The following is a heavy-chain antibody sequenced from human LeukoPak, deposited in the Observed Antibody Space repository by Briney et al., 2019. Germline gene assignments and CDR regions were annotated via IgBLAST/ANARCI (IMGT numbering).Heavy chain of an antibody. J-gene: IGHJ4*02. CDR2: IKSKTDGGTT. D-gene: IGHD3-22*01. V-gene: IGHV3-15*01. CDR1: GFTFSNAW. Sequence: PGGSLRLSCAASGFTFSNAWMSWVRQAPGKGLEWVGRIKSKTDGGTTDYAAPVKGRFTISRDDSKNTLYLQMNSLKTEDTAVYYCTTESETYYDSGGYYPFDYWGQGTLVTVSS. CDR3: TTESETYYDSGGYYPFDY.